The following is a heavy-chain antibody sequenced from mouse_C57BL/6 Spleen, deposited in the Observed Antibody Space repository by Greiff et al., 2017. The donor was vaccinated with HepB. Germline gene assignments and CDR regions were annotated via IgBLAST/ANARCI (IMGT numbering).Heavy chain of an antibody. CDR2: IYPRDGST. Sequence: VQLQQSGPELVKPGASVKLSCKASGYTFTSYDINWVKQRPGQGLEWIGWIYPRDGSTKYNEKFKGKATLTVDTSSSTAYMELHSLTSEDSAVYFCARSGGSTMVTTRYFDVWGTGTTVTVSS. CDR3: ARSGGSTMVTTRYFDV. J-gene: IGHJ1*03. CDR1: GYTFTSYD. V-gene: IGHV1-85*01. D-gene: IGHD2-1*01.